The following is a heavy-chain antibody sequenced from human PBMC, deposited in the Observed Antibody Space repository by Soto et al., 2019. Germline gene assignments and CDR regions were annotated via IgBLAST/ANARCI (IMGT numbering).Heavy chain of an antibody. J-gene: IGHJ4*02. V-gene: IGHV1-69*06. CDR3: ARDRSALTRIAVALENYFDY. D-gene: IGHD6-19*01. CDR2: ILPVFNTA. Sequence: QVQLVQSGAEVKKPGSSVKVSCKASGGTFTSFAIGWVRQAPGQGLEWMGGILPVFNTANYAQKFQGRVTTTADKTTTTAYMELSSLRSEDTAVYFCARDRSALTRIAVALENYFDYWGPGTLVTVSS. CDR1: GGTFTSFA.